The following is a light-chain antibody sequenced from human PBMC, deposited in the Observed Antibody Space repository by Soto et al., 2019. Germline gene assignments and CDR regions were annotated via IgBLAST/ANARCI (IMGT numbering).Light chain of an antibody. J-gene: IGLJ1*01. CDR1: STDVGRYNH. V-gene: IGLV2-14*01. Sequence: QSVLTQPASVSGSPGQSITISCTGTSTDVGRYNHVSWYQHHPGKAPKLMIYEVTNRPSGVSNRFSGSKSGYTASLTISGLQAEDEADYYCNSHTSSGTRVFXTGTKVTVL. CDR3: NSHTSSGTRV. CDR2: EVT.